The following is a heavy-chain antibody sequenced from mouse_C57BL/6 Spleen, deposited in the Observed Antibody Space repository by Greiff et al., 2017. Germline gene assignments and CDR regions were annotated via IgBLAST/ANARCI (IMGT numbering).Heavy chain of an antibody. CDR1: GYTFTSYW. D-gene: IGHD4-1*01. Sequence: QVQLQQPGAELVRPGSSVKLSCKASGYTFTSYWMHWVKQRPIQGLEWIGNIDPSDSETHYNQKFKDKATLTVDKSAITAYMQLSSLTSEDSAVYYCARMEELGREYFDYWGQGTTLTVSS. CDR2: IDPSDSET. V-gene: IGHV1-52*01. CDR3: ARMEELGREYFDY. J-gene: IGHJ2*01.